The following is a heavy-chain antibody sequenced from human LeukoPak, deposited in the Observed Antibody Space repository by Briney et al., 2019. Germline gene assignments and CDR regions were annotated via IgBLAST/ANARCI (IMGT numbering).Heavy chain of an antibody. CDR3: ARARVPIAVAGLYYFDY. D-gene: IGHD6-19*01. CDR1: GYTFTAYY. Sequence: ASVKVPCTASGYTFTAYYIHWLRQAPGQGPEWMGWIKPDSGSSHYAQKFQGRVTMTRDTSSNPAYMDLTSLKSDDTALYYCARARVPIAVAGLYYFDYWGQGALVTVSS. V-gene: IGHV1-2*02. CDR2: IKPDSGSS. J-gene: IGHJ4*02.